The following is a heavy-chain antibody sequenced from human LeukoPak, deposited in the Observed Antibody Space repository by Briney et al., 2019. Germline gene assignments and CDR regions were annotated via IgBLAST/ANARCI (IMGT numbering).Heavy chain of an antibody. Sequence: SETLSLTCTVSGGSISSYYWSWIRQPPGRGLEWIGYIYYSGSTNYNPSLKSRVTISVDTSKNQFSLKLSSVTAADTAVYYCARGEQWLAKFDPWGQGTLVTVSS. CDR3: ARGEQWLAKFDP. CDR1: GGSISSYY. D-gene: IGHD6-19*01. J-gene: IGHJ5*02. V-gene: IGHV4-59*08. CDR2: IYYSGST.